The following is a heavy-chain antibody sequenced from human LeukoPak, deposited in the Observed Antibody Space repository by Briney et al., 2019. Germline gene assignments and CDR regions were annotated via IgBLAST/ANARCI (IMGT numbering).Heavy chain of an antibody. CDR2: INWNGGST. J-gene: IGHJ4*02. CDR3: ARVAHSSGYFSPDY. V-gene: IGHV3-20*04. Sequence: GGSLRLSCAASGFTFDDYGMSWVRQAPGKGLEWVSGINWNGGSTGYADSVKGRFTISRDNAKNSLYLQMNSLRAEDTAVYYCARVAHSSGYFSPDYWGQGTLVTVSS. D-gene: IGHD3-22*01. CDR1: GFTFDDYG.